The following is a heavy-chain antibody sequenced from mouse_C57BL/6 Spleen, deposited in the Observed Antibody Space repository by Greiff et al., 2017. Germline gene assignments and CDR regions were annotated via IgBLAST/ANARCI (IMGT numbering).Heavy chain of an antibody. CDR1: GYTFTSYW. J-gene: IGHJ2*01. D-gene: IGHD1-1*01. CDR3: AIYGSSEDYFDY. CDR2: IDPSDSYT. Sequence: QVQLKQSGAELVKPGASVKLSCKASGYTFTSYWMQWVKQRPGQGLEWIGEIDPSDSYTNYNQKFKGKATLTVDTSSSTAYMQLSSLTSEDSAVYYCAIYGSSEDYFDYWGQGTTLTVSS. V-gene: IGHV1-50*01.